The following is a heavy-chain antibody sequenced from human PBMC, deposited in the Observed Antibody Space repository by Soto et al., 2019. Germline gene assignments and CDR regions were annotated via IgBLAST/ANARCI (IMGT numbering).Heavy chain of an antibody. D-gene: IGHD4-17*01. Sequence: QVQLVQSGAEVKKPGTSVKVSCKASAGTFRSYDMNWVRQAPGQGLEWMGGIIPMFGTATYAQKFQGRVTITADESTRTAYMELKNLRSEDTAVYYCARGRRDETWHYGLDAWCLGTTVTVSS. J-gene: IGHJ6*02. CDR3: ARGRRDETWHYGLDA. V-gene: IGHV1-69*12. CDR2: IIPMFGTA. CDR1: AGTFRSYD.